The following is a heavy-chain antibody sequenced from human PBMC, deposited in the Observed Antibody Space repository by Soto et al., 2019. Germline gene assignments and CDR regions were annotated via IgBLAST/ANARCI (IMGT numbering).Heavy chain of an antibody. CDR3: ARARRYFDWLLLPLDY. V-gene: IGHV4-61*05. D-gene: IGHD3-9*01. J-gene: IGHJ4*02. CDR1: GGSISSSSYY. CDR2: IYYSGST. Sequence: SETLSLTCTVSGGSISSSSYYWGWIRQPPGKGLEWIGYIYYSGSTNYNPSLKSRVTISVDTSKNQFSLKLSSVTAADTAVYYCARARRYFDWLLLPLDYWGQGTLVTVSS.